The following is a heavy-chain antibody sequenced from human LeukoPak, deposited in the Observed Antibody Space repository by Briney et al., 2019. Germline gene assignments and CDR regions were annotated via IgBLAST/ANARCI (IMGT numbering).Heavy chain of an antibody. CDR2: INPNSGGT. Sequence: GESLKISCKASGYTFTGYYMHWVRQAPGQGLEWMGWINPNSGGTNYAQKFQGWVTMTRDTSISTAYMELSRLRSDDTAVYYCARAVSSSGYCSYYGMDVWGQGTTVTVSS. J-gene: IGHJ6*02. D-gene: IGHD3-22*01. CDR3: ARAVSSSGYCSYYGMDV. V-gene: IGHV1-2*04. CDR1: GYTFTGYY.